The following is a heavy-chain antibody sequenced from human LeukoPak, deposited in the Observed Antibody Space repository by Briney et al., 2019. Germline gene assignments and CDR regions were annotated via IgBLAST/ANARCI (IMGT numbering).Heavy chain of an antibody. J-gene: IGHJ2*01. CDR2: IKQDGSEK. CDR1: GFTFSSYW. D-gene: IGHD2-2*01. V-gene: IGHV3-7*01. CDR3: ARDPRYCSSTSCPQLWYFDL. Sequence: PGGSLRLSCAASGFTFSSYWMSWVRQAPGKGLEWVANIKQDGSEKYYVDSVKGRFTISRDNAKNSLYLQMNSLRAEDTAVYYCARDPRYCSSTSCPQLWYFDLWGRGTLVTVSS.